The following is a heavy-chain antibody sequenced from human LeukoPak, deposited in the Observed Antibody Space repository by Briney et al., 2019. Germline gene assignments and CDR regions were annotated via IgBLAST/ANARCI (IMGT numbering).Heavy chain of an antibody. CDR2: FDPEDGET. D-gene: IGHD5-18*01. CDR3: ATALGYSYGFDY. V-gene: IGHV1-24*01. CDR1: GYTLTELS. Sequence: ASVKVSCKVSGYTLTELSMHWVRQAPGKGLEWMGGFDPEDGETIYAQKFQGRVTMTEDTSTDTAYMELSSLRSEDTAVYYCATALGYSYGFDYWDQGTLVTVSS. J-gene: IGHJ4*02.